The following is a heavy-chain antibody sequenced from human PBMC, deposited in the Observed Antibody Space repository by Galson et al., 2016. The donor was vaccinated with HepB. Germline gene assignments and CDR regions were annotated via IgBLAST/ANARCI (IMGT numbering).Heavy chain of an antibody. V-gene: IGHV3-21*01. CDR1: GFTFAGYS. J-gene: IGHJ3*02. CDR2: ISTSSTYI. Sequence: SLRLSCAASGFTFAGYSMNWVRQAPGKGLEWVSYISTSSTYIYYGDSVKGRFTISRDHAKNSLYLQTNSLRAEDTAMYYCARDSVDRLRRVTFDIWGQGTMVTVSS. CDR3: ARDSVDRLRRVTFDI. D-gene: IGHD5-12*01.